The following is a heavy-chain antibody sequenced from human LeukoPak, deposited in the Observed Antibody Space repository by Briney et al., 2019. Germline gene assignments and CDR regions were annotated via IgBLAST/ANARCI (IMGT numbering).Heavy chain of an antibody. CDR1: GFTFSSYS. D-gene: IGHD2-21*02. Sequence: GGSLRLSCAASGFTFSSYSMNWVPPAPGKGLGRVSSISSSSSYIYYADSVKGRFTISRDNAKNSLYLQMNSLRAEDTAVYYCAYEAYCGGDCPNWGQGTLVTVSS. J-gene: IGHJ4*02. V-gene: IGHV3-21*01. CDR3: AYEAYCGGDCPN. CDR2: ISSSSSYI.